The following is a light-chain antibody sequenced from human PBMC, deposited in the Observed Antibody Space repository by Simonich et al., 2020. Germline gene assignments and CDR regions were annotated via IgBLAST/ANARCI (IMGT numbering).Light chain of an antibody. V-gene: IGLV2-23*02. CDR2: AVI. Sequence: QSALTQPASVSGSPGQSITISCTGTSSDVGGYNYVSWYQKHPGKAPKLMIYAVIKRPSGVANRFSGSKSGNTASLTISGLQAEDEADYYCCSYAGSSNAVFGGGTQLTVL. CDR1: SSDVGGYNY. J-gene: IGLJ7*01. CDR3: CSYAGSSNAV.